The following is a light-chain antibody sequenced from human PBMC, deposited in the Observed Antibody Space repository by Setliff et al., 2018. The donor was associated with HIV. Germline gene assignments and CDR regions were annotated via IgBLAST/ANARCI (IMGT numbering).Light chain of an antibody. V-gene: IGLV2-14*02. CDR3: SSYTPSSTLLYF. CDR2: EVT. J-gene: IGLJ1*01. CDR1: SSDVGNYNL. Sequence: QSALAQPASVSGSPGQSITLSCTGTSSDVGNYNLVSWYQQHPGKAPKLMIYEVTKRPSGVSNRFSGSKSGNTASLTIFGLQAEDEADYYCSSYTPSSTLLYFFGTGTK.